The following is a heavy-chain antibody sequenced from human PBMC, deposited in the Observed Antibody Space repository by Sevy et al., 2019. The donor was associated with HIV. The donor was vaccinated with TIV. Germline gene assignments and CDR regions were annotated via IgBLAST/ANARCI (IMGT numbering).Heavy chain of an antibody. CDR3: ARDFTGYNGMDV. J-gene: IGHJ6*02. CDR1: GFTFSTHG. CDR2: ISNHGRNK. V-gene: IGHV3-30*03. Sequence: GGSLRLSCVASGFTFSTHGMHWVRQAPGKGLEWVAVISNHGRNKFYGSTVEGRFTISRDNSKKTLYLQMNSLTTEDTAVYYCARDFTGYNGMDVWGQGTMVTVSS. D-gene: IGHD3-9*01.